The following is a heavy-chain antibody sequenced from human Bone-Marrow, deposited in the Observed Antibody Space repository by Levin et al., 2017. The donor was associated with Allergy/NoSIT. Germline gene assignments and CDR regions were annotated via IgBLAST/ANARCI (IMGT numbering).Heavy chain of an antibody. J-gene: IGHJ4*02. Sequence: LSLTCAASGFTFSTSWMHWVRQAPGKGLVWVSRMNSDGSTINYADFVKGRFTISRDNVKNTLYLQVHSLRAEDTVVYCCTLAGNYRFDNWGQGTLVTVSS. D-gene: IGHD3-3*01. CDR1: GFTFSTSW. CDR3: TLAGNYRFDN. CDR2: MNSDGSTI. V-gene: IGHV3-74*01.